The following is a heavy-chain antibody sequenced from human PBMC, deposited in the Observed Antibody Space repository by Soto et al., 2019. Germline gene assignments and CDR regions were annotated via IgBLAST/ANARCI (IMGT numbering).Heavy chain of an antibody. CDR3: ASVHCSSSWSHYCYGLDV. CDR2: ISGSGGST. V-gene: IGHV3-23*01. Sequence: EVQLLESGGGLVQPGGSLRLSCAASGFTFGGYAMSWVRQAPGKGLEWGSAISGSGGSTYYAASVKGRFTIARDNSKNTLYRQMNRPRAEDTALYYCASVHCSSSWSHYCYGLDVWGQGTTVTVSS. D-gene: IGHD6-13*01. J-gene: IGHJ6*02. CDR1: GFTFGGYA.